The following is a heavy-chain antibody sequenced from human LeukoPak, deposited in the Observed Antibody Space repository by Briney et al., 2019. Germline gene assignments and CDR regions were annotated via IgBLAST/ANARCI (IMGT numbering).Heavy chain of an antibody. J-gene: IGHJ4*02. Sequence: GGSLRLSCAASGFTFSSFGMHWVRQAPGKGLEWVALTSYDGSNKDYADSVRGRFTISRDNSKNTLYLQMNSLRAEDTAVYYCAKAIRPQLTSNYFDDWGQGTPVTVSS. D-gene: IGHD4-11*01. CDR1: GFTFSSFG. CDR3: AKAIRPQLTSNYFDD. V-gene: IGHV3-30*18. CDR2: TSYDGSNK.